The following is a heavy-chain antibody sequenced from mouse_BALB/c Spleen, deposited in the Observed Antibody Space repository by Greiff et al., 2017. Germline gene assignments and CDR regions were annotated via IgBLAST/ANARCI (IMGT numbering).Heavy chain of an antibody. CDR3: ATNYYGSSYEAY. J-gene: IGHJ3*01. V-gene: IGHV14-3*02. CDR2: IDPANGNT. Sequence: VQLQQSGAELVKPGASVKLSCTASGFNIKDTYMHWVKQRPEQGLEWIGRIDPANGNTKYDPKFQGKATITADTSSNTAYLQLSSLTSEDTAVYYCATNYYGSSYEAYWGQGTLVTVSA. D-gene: IGHD1-1*01. CDR1: GFNIKDTY.